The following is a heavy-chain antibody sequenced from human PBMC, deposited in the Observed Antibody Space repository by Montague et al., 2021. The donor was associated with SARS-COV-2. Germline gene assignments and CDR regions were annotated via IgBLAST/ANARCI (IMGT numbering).Heavy chain of an antibody. V-gene: IGHV4-59*01. J-gene: IGHJ3*02. D-gene: IGHD3-10*01. CDR1: GGSITSNW. CDR2: ALYTGRS. Sequence: SETLSLTCTVSGGSITSNWWSWIRQPPGKGLEWVGYALYTGRSRSNPSLQSRVFISVDTSKNQVSLKLSSVTAADTAVYYCARDTFYYGSDRYYVGTFDMWGQGTMVTVSS. CDR3: ARDTFYYGSDRYYVGTFDM.